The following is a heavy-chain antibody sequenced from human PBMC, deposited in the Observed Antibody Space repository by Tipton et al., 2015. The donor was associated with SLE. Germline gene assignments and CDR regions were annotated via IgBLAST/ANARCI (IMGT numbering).Heavy chain of an antibody. CDR2: LYSSGTT. V-gene: IGHV4-39*07. J-gene: IGHJ4*02. CDR3: ARDEYRYDTTGYHLLGHFDF. Sequence: TLSLTCTVSGDSISSDNYYWGWIRQPPGKGLEWIGSLYSSGTTYYNPSLKSRVTISVDTSKNQFSLKLSSVTAADTAVYYCARDEYRYDTTGYHLLGHFDFWGQGTLVTVSS. D-gene: IGHD3-22*01. CDR1: GDSISSDNYY.